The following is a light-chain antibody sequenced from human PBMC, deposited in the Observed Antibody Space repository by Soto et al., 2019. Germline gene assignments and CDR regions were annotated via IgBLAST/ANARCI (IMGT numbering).Light chain of an antibody. J-gene: IGKJ3*01. CDR2: ATS. Sequence: DIQMTQSPSSLSASVGDRVTITCRASQSISSYLNWYQQKPAKAPKLRIYATSSLQSGVSSRFCGSGCGTDFALTSSGLQHEACATCYGQQSYSTPTFGAGTKVDIK. V-gene: IGKV1-39*01. CDR1: QSISSY. CDR3: QQSYSTPT.